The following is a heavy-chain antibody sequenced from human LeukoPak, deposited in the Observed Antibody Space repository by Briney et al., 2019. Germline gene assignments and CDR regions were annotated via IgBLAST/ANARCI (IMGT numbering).Heavy chain of an antibody. Sequence: GGSLRPSCAASGFTFSTYGMHWVRQAPGKGLEWVAVIWSDGSNKNYADSVKGRFTISRDNYKNTLSLQMNSLRGEDTAVYYCATDPNQSTYGMDVWGQGTTVTVSS. CDR3: ATDPNQSTYGMDV. CDR2: IWSDGSNK. J-gene: IGHJ6*02. CDR1: GFTFSTYG. V-gene: IGHV3-33*01.